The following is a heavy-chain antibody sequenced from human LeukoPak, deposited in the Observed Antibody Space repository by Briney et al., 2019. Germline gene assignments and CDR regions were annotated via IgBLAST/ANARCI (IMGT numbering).Heavy chain of an antibody. V-gene: IGHV4-4*02. D-gene: IGHD3-3*01. CDR3: ARDNEWLLNAFDI. Sequence: SETLSLTCAVSGGSISSSNWWSWVRQPPGKGLEWIGEIYHSGSTNYNPSLKSRVTISVDKSKNQFSLKLSSVTAADTAVYYCARDNEWLLNAFDIWGQGTMVTVSS. J-gene: IGHJ3*02. CDR2: IYHSGST. CDR1: GGSISSSNW.